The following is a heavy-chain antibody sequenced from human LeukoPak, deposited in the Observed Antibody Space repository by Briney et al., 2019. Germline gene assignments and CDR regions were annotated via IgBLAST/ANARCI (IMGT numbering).Heavy chain of an antibody. V-gene: IGHV1-24*01. Sequence: GASVKVSCKLSGSTLTKISIDWVRQAPGKGLECMGTFGPQVGETIHAQKLQGRLKMTADTSTDTAYMKMSSLQSEDTAVYYCATGAMVYEYWGQGTLVTVSS. CDR2: FGPQVGET. CDR1: GSTLTKIS. CDR3: ATGAMVYEY. D-gene: IGHD3-10*01. J-gene: IGHJ4*02.